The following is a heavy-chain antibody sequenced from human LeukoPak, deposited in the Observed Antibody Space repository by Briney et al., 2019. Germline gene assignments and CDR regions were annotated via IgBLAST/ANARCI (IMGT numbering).Heavy chain of an antibody. D-gene: IGHD6-6*01. CDR2: IYYSGNT. V-gene: IGHV4-39*07. J-gene: IGHJ4*02. CDR3: ARDFYSSSLGEFDY. Sequence: PSETLSLTCTVSGGSISSSSHYWGWIRQPPGKGLEWLGDIYYSGNTYYNPSLKSRVTISIDTSKNQFSLKLHSVTAADTAVYYCARDFYSSSLGEFDYWGQGTLVTVSS. CDR1: GGSISSSSHY.